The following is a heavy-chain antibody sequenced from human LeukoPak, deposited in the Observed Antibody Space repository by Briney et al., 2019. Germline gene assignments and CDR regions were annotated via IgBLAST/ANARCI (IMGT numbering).Heavy chain of an antibody. CDR2: IYYSGST. CDR1: GGSISSYY. Sequence: SETLSLTCTVSGGSISSYYWSWIRQPPGKGLEWIGYIYYSGSTNYNPSLKSRVTISVDTSKKQVSLNLSSVTAADTAVYYCARVAARYVGMDVWGQGTTVTVSS. J-gene: IGHJ6*02. V-gene: IGHV4-59*01. CDR3: ARVAARYVGMDV. D-gene: IGHD6-6*01.